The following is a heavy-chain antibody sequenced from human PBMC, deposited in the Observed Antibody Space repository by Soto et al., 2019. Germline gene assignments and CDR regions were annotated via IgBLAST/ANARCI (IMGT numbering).Heavy chain of an antibody. Sequence: PSETLSLTCTVSGGSISSGDYYWSWIRQPPGKGLDWIGYIYYSGSTYYNPSLKSRVTISVDTSKNQFSLKLSSVTAADTAVYYCARGALDDILTGYLGGDAFDIWGQGTMVTVS. CDR3: ARGALDDILTGYLGGDAFDI. J-gene: IGHJ3*02. V-gene: IGHV4-30-4*01. CDR1: GGSISSGDYY. D-gene: IGHD3-9*01. CDR2: IYYSGST.